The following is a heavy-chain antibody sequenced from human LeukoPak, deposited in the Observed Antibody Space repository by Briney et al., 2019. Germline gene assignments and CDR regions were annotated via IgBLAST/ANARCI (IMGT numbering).Heavy chain of an antibody. CDR1: GFTFSSYW. CDR3: TRWARYCSGGSCYSWFGP. V-gene: IGHV3-7*01. Sequence: PGGSLRLSCAVSGFTFSSYWMSWVRQAPGKGLEWVANMKLDGSEEYYVDSVKGRFTISRDNAKNSLYLQMNSLRVDDTAVYYCTRWARYCSGGSCYSWFGPWGQGTLVTVSS. J-gene: IGHJ5*02. D-gene: IGHD2-15*01. CDR2: MKLDGSEE.